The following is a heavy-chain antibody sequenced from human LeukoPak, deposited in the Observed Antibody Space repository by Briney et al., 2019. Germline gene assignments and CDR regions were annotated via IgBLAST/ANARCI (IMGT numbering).Heavy chain of an antibody. CDR2: INHSGST. CDR3: ARRYGGNSS. J-gene: IGHJ4*02. D-gene: IGHD2-21*02. CDR1: GGSFSGYY. V-gene: IGHV4-34*01. Sequence: PSETLSLTCAVYGGSFSGYYWSWIRQPPGKGLEWIGEINHSGSTNYNPSLKSRVTISVDTSKNQFSLKLSSVTAADPAVYYCARRYGGNSSWGQGTLVTVSS.